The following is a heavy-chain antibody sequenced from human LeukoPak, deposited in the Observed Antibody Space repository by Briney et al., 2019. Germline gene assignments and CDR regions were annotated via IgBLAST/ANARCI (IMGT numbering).Heavy chain of an antibody. J-gene: IGHJ4*02. V-gene: IGHV3-23*01. CDR3: AKDVGKWESLHFFDY. Sequence: GGSLRLSCAAPGFTFSSYAMSWVRQAPGKGLEWVSAISGSVGSTYYADSVKGRFTISRDDSRNTLYLQMNSLRGDDTAVYYCAKDVGKWESLHFFDYWGQGTLVTVSS. D-gene: IGHD1-26*01. CDR1: GFTFSSYA. CDR2: ISGSVGST.